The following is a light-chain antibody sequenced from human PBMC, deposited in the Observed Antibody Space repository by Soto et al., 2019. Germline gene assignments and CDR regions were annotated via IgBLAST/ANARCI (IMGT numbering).Light chain of an antibody. CDR2: GAS. J-gene: IGKJ2*01. CDR1: QSVSSN. V-gene: IGKV3-15*01. Sequence: EIVMTQSPATLSVSPGERATLSCRASQSVSSNLAWYQQKPGQAPRLLISGASTRATGIPARFSGSGSGTEFTLTISSMQSEDFAVYYCQQYNNWPPYNFGQGTKLEIK. CDR3: QQYNNWPPYN.